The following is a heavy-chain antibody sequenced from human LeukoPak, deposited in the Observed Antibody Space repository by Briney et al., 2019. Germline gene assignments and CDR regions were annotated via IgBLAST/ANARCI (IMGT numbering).Heavy chain of an antibody. V-gene: IGHV1-24*01. CDR1: GYTLTELS. J-gene: IGHJ4*02. D-gene: IGHD7-27*01. Sequence: GASVKVSCKVSGYTLTELSMHWVRQAPGKGLEWMGGFDPEDGETIYAQKFQGRVTMTEDASTDTAYMELSSLRSEDTAVYYCATVPPNWGATQYYFDYWGQGTLVTVSS. CDR3: ATVPPNWGATQYYFDY. CDR2: FDPEDGET.